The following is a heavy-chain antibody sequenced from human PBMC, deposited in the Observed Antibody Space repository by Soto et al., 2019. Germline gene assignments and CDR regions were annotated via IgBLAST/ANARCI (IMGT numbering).Heavy chain of an antibody. CDR3: EKADGQKWLIPHRDN. J-gene: IGHJ1*01. D-gene: IGHD6-19*01. CDR2: IRCCGGSA. CDR1: GFNFKTFA. Sequence: EVQLLESGGGVVQPGGSLRLSCVASGFNFKTFAMAWVRQAAGEGLEWVSGIRCCGGSASYADSVKGRFSIAGDDSKNTVSLQLNSLRVEETAQYGCEKADGQKWLIPHRDNWGQGTLVTVS. V-gene: IGHV3-23*01.